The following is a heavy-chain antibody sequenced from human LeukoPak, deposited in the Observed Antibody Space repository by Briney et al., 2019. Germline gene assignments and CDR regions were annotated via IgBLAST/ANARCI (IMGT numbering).Heavy chain of an antibody. CDR2: IKQDGSEK. CDR3: AREVQNYYGSGLGAFDI. CDR1: GFTFSSYW. D-gene: IGHD3-10*01. V-gene: IGHV3-7*01. J-gene: IGHJ3*02. Sequence: PGGSLRLSCAASGFTFSSYWMSWVRQAPGKGLEWVANIKQDGSEKYYVDSVKGRFTISRDNAKNSLYLQMNSLRAGDTAVYYCAREVQNYYGSGLGAFDIWGQGTMVTVSS.